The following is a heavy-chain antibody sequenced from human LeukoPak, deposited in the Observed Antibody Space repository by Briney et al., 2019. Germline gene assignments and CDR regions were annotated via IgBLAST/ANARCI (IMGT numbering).Heavy chain of an antibody. CDR1: GYSISSGYY. CDR3: ARDSKELPFLERIYYYYYNLDV. D-gene: IGHD3-3*01. J-gene: IGHJ6*03. V-gene: IGHV4-38-2*02. CDR2: IYHSGST. Sequence: SETLSLTCTVSGYSISSGYYWGWIRQPPGKGLEWIGSIYHSGSTYYNPSLKSRVTISVDTSKNQFPLKLSSVTAADTAVYYCARDSKELPFLERIYYYYYNLDVWGKGTTVTVYS.